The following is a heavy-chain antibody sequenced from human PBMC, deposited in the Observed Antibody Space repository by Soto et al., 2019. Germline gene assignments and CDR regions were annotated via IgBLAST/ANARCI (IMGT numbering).Heavy chain of an antibody. CDR1: GYTFTTYD. Sequence: QVQLVQSGAEVKKPGASVKVSCKASGYTFTTYDINWVRQATGQGLEWMGWMNPNSGNTGYAQKFQGRVTMTRKTSISTAYMELSSLRSEDTAMYYCARGSGARNYYYIWMSYSYYMDVWGKGSTVTVSS. V-gene: IGHV1-8*01. D-gene: IGHD3-16*02. CDR2: MNPNSGNT. J-gene: IGHJ6*03. CDR3: ARGSGARNYYYIWMSYSYYMDV.